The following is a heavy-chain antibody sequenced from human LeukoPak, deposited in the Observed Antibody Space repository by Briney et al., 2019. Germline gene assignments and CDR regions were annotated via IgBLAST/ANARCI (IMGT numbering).Heavy chain of an antibody. CDR3: AKRDVVIRVILVGFHKAAYYFES. J-gene: IGHJ4*02. V-gene: IGHV3-23*01. CDR1: GITLSNYG. Sequence: GGSLRLSCAVSGITLSNYGMSWVRQAPGKGLEWVAGISDSGGSTNYADSVKGRFTISRDNPKNTLYLQMNSLRAEDTAVYFCAKRDVVIRVILVGFHKAAYYFESWGQGALVTVSS. D-gene: IGHD3/OR15-3a*01. CDR2: ISDSGGST.